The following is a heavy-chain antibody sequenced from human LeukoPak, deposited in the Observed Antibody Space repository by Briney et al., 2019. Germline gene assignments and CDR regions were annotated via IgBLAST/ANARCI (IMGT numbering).Heavy chain of an antibody. J-gene: IGHJ4*02. CDR1: GFTFYSYA. Sequence: PGGSLRLSCAASGFTFYSYAISWVRQAPGKGLEWVSSISSSSSYIYYADSVKGRFTISRDNAKNSLYLQMNSLRAEDTAVYYCARVGDYMITGVDYWGQGTLVTVSS. D-gene: IGHD4-11*01. CDR3: ARVGDYMITGVDY. V-gene: IGHV3-21*01. CDR2: ISSSSSYI.